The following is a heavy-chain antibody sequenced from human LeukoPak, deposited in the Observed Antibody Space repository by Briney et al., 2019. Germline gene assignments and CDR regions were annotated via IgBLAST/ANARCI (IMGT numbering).Heavy chain of an antibody. CDR2: ISSNGGST. J-gene: IGHJ4*02. V-gene: IGHV3-64*01. Sequence: GGSLRLPCAASGFTFSSYAMHWVRQAPGKGLEYVSAISSNGGSTYYANSVKGRFTISRDNSKNTLYLQMGSLRAEDMAVYYCARAQGGNDGFDYWGQGTLVTVSS. CDR1: GFTFSSYA. D-gene: IGHD3-16*01. CDR3: ARAQGGNDGFDY.